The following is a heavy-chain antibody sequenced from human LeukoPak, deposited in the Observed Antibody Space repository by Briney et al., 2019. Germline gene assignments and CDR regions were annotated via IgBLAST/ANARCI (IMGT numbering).Heavy chain of an antibody. D-gene: IGHD2-15*01. V-gene: IGHV1-18*01. CDR2: ISAYNGRT. CDR3: ATYIVVVVAAHAFDI. J-gene: IGHJ3*02. CDR1: GYTFTSYG. Sequence: ASVKVSCKASGYTFTSYGLTWVRQAPGQGLEWMGWISAYNGRTKYPQKLQGRVTMTTDTSTSTAYMELSSLRSEDTAVYYCATYIVVVVAAHAFDIWGQGTMVTVSS.